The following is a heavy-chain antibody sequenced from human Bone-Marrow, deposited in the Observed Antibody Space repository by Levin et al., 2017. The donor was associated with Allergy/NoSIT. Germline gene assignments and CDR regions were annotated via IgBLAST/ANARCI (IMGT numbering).Heavy chain of an antibody. V-gene: IGHV1-3*01. CDR3: AREGIPRGSSRQWLPLDWFEP. Sequence: GGSLRLSCKASGYSFTHYAIHGVRQAPGQRLEWMGWINPVNGNTKYSQNFQGRVTITKDTSASTVYVELSSRRSEDTAVYYWAREGIPRGSSRQWLPLDWFEPWSQGTLVTVSS. CDR2: INPVNGNT. CDR1: GYSFTHYA. D-gene: IGHD5-12*01. J-gene: IGHJ5*02.